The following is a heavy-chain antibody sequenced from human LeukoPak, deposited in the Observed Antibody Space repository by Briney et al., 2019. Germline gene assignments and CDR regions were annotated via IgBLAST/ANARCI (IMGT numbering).Heavy chain of an antibody. D-gene: IGHD4-17*01. CDR2: INSDGSST. J-gene: IGHJ4*02. CDR1: GFTFSSYW. V-gene: IGHV3-74*01. Sequence: SGGSLRPSCAASGFTFSSYWMHWVRQAPGKGLVWVSRINSDGSSTSYADSVKGRFTISRDNAKNTLYLQMNSLRAEDTAVYYCARTLSYGDWTVYFDYWGQGTLVTVSS. CDR3: ARTLSYGDWTVYFDY.